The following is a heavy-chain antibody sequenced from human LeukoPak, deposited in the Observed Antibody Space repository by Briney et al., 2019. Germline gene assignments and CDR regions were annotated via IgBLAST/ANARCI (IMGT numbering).Heavy chain of an antibody. Sequence: PGGSLRLSCAASGFTLSSYWMHWVRQAPGKGLEYVSAISENGGRTYYANSVKGRFTNSKDNSKNTLYLQMDSLRAEDMAVYYLARDRVGGWAFDIWGQGTMVTVSS. D-gene: IGHD3-16*01. CDR3: ARDRVGGWAFDI. CDR2: ISENGGRT. J-gene: IGHJ3*02. V-gene: IGHV3-64*01. CDR1: GFTLSSYW.